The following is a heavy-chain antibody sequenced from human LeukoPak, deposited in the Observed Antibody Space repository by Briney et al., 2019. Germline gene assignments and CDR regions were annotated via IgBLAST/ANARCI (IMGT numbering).Heavy chain of an antibody. CDR3: ASGSYGYDDY. D-gene: IGHD1-26*01. J-gene: IGHJ4*02. V-gene: IGHV4-61*02. CDR2: IYTSGST. Sequence: TLSLTCTVSGGSISSGSYYWSWIRQPAGKGLEWIGRIYTSGSTNYNPSLKSRVTISVDTSKNQFSLKLSSVTAADTAVYYCASGSYGYDDYWGQGTLVTVSS. CDR1: GGSISSGSYY.